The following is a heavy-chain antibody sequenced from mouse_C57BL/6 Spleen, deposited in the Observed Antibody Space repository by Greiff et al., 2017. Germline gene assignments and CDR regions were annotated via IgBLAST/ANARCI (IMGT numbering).Heavy chain of an antibody. CDR3: ARSLLLQGYFDY. V-gene: IGHV1-69*01. J-gene: IGHJ2*01. CDR1: GYTFTSYW. CDR2: IDPSDSYT. Sequence: QVQLQQPGAELVMPGASVKLSCKASGYTFTSYWMHWVKQRPGQGLEWIGEIDPSDSYTNYNQKFKGKSTLTVDKSSSTAYMQLSSLTSEDSAVYYCARSLLLQGYFDYWGQGTTLTVSS. D-gene: IGHD1-1*01.